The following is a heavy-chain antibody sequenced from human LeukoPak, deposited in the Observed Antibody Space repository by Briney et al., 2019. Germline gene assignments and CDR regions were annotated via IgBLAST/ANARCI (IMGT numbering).Heavy chain of an antibody. Sequence: PGGSLRLSCAASGFTVSSNYMSWVRQAPGKGLEWVSVIYSGGSTYYADSVKGRFTISRNNSKNTLYLQMNSLRAEDTALYYCARGFKQLGWGYWGQGTLVTVSS. CDR3: ARGFKQLGWGY. CDR1: GFTVSSNY. CDR2: IYSGGST. D-gene: IGHD6-6*01. J-gene: IGHJ4*02. V-gene: IGHV3-53*01.